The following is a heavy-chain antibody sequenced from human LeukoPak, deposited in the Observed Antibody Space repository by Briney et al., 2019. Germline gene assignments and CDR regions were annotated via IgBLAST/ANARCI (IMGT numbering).Heavy chain of an antibody. CDR1: GGTFSSYA. Sequence: ASVNVSFTASGGTFSSYAISWVRQAPGQGLEWMGGIIPIFGTANYAQKFQGRVTITADESTSTAYMELSSLRSEDTAVYYCASQWPGELLDSHGDYWGQGTLVTVSS. V-gene: IGHV1-69*13. CDR2: IIPIFGTA. D-gene: IGHD1-26*01. CDR3: ASQWPGELLDSHGDY. J-gene: IGHJ4*02.